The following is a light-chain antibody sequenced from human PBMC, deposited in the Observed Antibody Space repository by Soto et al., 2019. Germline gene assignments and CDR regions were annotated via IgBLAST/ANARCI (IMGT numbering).Light chain of an antibody. CDR2: GAS. Sequence: PGERATLSCRASQSVSSSYLAWYQQKPGQAPRLLIYGASSRATGIPDRFSGSGSGTDFTLTISRLEPEDFAVYYCQQYGSSPPWTFGQGTKV. J-gene: IGKJ1*01. CDR3: QQYGSSPPWT. V-gene: IGKV3-20*01. CDR1: QSVSSSY.